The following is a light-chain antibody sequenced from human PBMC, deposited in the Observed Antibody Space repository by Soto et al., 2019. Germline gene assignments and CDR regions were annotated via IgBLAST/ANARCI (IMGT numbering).Light chain of an antibody. V-gene: IGLV1-40*01. CDR3: QSFDTNLNAVV. J-gene: IGLJ2*01. Sequence: VLTQPPSVSGAPGQSVTISCIGSGSNIGAGYDVHWYQQLPGVAPKLLIFDTANRPSGVPGRFSGSKSGASASLAITGLLPEDEADFFCQSFDTNLNAVVFGGGTKLTVL. CDR1: GSNIGAGYD. CDR2: DTA.